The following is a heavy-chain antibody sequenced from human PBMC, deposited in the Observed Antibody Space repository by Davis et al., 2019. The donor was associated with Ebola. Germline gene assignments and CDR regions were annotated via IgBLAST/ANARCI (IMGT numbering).Heavy chain of an antibody. D-gene: IGHD3-9*01. Sequence: GESLKISCAASGFTFDDYAMHWVRQAPGKGLEWVSLISGDGGSTYYADSVKGRFTISRDNSKNSLYLQMNSLRTEETALYYCAKDIVVRYFDWLLNGMDVWGQGTTVTVSS. CDR3: AKDIVVRYFDWLLNGMDV. V-gene: IGHV3-43*02. CDR2: ISGDGGST. CDR1: GFTFDDYA. J-gene: IGHJ6*02.